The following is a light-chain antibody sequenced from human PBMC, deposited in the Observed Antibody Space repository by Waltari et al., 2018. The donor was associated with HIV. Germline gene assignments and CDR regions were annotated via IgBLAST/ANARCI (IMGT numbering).Light chain of an antibody. CDR2: NTT. CDR1: SGPVSTNYY. V-gene: IGLV8-61*01. CDR3: VLYMGSGMGV. J-gene: IGLJ3*02. Sequence: QTVVTQERSFSVSPGGTVTPTCGLSSGPVSTNYYPTLYQQTPGHAPRTIIYNTTTGCFGVPYRVSGSIFGNKAALTITGAQADDESDYYCVLYMGSGMGVFGGGTKVTVL.